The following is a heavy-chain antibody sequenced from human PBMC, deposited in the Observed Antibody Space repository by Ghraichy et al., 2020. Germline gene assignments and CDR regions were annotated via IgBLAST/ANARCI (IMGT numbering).Heavy chain of an antibody. V-gene: IGHV3-23*01. CDR1: GFTFSSYA. J-gene: IGHJ6*02. CDR2: ISGSGGST. Sequence: GGSLRLSCAASGFTFSSYAMSWVRQAPGKGLEWVSAISGSGGSTYYADSVKGRFTISRDNSKNTLYLQMNSLRAEDTAVYYCAKGAGYCSSTSCYPYYYYGMDVWSQGPTVTVS. D-gene: IGHD2-2*01. CDR3: AKGAGYCSSTSCYPYYYYGMDV.